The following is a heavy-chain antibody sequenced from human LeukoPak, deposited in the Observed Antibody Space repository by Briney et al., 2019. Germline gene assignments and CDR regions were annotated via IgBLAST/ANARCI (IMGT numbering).Heavy chain of an antibody. J-gene: IGHJ4*02. V-gene: IGHV3-11*01. CDR2: VSTTGNTI. CDR1: GFTFSDYY. CDR3: ARVRNSFGSWYYFDY. Sequence: GGSLTLSCAASGFTFSDYYISWIRQAPEKELERVSYVSTTGNTIYYADSVKGRFTISRDNAKNSLYLQMNSLRAEDTAVYYCARVRNSFGSWYYFDYWGQGTLVTVSS. D-gene: IGHD5-18*01.